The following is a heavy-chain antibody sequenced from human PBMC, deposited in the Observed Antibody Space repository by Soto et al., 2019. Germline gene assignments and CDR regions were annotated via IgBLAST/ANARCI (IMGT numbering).Heavy chain of an antibody. J-gene: IGHJ4*02. CDR3: TRRESRDTGDH. CDR1: GGTRNTYA. Sequence: QVQLVQSGAEVKKPGSAVNVACKASGGTRNTYAINWVRQAPGQAFDWMGGTAPILGTADYAQKFQGRLTISADEARNTLYMESRSVTAADTAVYYCTRRESRDTGDHWGQGPLVVVSS. D-gene: IGHD5-18*01. V-gene: IGHV1-69*01. CDR2: TAPILGTA.